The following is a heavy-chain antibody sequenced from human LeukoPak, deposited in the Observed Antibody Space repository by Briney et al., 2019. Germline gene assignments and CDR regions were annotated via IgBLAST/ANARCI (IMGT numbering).Heavy chain of an antibody. Sequence: GGSLRLSCAASGFPFSNHAMSWVRQPPGKGLEWVSAISNGNTYYADSVRGRFTISRDDSKNTVYLQMNSLRDEDTALYYCVREAGYCASVCLKSNWFDPWGQGTLVTVSS. J-gene: IGHJ5*02. V-gene: IGHV3-23*01. CDR2: ISNGNT. CDR1: GFPFSNHA. D-gene: IGHD2-21*02. CDR3: VREAGYCASVCLKSNWFDP.